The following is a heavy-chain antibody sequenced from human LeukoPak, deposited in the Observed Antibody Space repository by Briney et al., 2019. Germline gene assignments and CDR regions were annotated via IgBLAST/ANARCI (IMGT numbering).Heavy chain of an antibody. CDR2: ISTSGGST. Sequence: PGGSLRLSCAASGFTFSSYAMSWVRQAPGKGLEWVSGISTSGGSTYYADSVKGRFTISRDNSKNTLYLQMNGLRAEDTAVYYCAEDVGGSRCDYWGQGTLVTVSS. V-gene: IGHV3-23*01. CDR3: AEDVGGSRCDY. D-gene: IGHD1-26*01. J-gene: IGHJ4*02. CDR1: GFTFSSYA.